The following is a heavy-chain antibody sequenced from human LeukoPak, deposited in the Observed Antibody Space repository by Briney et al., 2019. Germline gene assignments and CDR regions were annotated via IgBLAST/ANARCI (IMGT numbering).Heavy chain of an antibody. CDR1: GFTFSTYW. V-gene: IGHV3-74*01. J-gene: IGHJ4*02. CDR2: INSDGSST. Sequence: PGGSLRLSCAASGFTFSTYWMHWVRQAPGKGLVWVSRINSDGSSTTYADSVKGRFTISRDNAKRSLYLQMNSLRVEDTAYYFCARESSAGATGDYSDYWGQGALVTVSS. D-gene: IGHD1-26*01. CDR3: ARESSAGATGDYSDY.